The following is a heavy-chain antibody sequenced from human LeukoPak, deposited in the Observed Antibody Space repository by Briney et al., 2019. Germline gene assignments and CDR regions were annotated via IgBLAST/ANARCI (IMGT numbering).Heavy chain of an antibody. D-gene: IGHD5-24*01. CDR1: GFTVGSSC. J-gene: IGHJ4*02. CDR2: VSGGGDT. V-gene: IGHV3-53*04. CDR3: ARDSRDGYYYVGTDS. Sequence: GGSLRLSCSASGFTVGSSCMNWIRQAPGKGREWVSLVSGGGDTFYADSVKGRFTISRHSSKNTLYLEMGSLKPEDTAVYFCARDSRDGYYYVGTDSWGQGTLVTVSS.